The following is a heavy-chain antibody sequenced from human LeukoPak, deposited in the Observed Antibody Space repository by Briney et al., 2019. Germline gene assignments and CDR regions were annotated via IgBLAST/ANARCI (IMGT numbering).Heavy chain of an antibody. CDR2: IYYSGST. J-gene: IGHJ4*02. Sequence: TSETLSLTCTVSGGSISSSSYYWGWIGQPPGKGLAWIGSIYYSGSTYYNPSLKSRVTISVDTSKNQFSLKLSSVTAADTAVYYCARLPVFGVTQLADYWGQGTLVTVSS. V-gene: IGHV4-39*01. CDR3: ARLPVFGVTQLADY. CDR1: GGSISSSSYY. D-gene: IGHD3-3*01.